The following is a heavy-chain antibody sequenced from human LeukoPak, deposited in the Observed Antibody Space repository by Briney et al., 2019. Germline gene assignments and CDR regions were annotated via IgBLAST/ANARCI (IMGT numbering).Heavy chain of an antibody. V-gene: IGHV1-2*02. J-gene: IGHJ4*02. D-gene: IGHD4-17*01. CDR2: INPDSGDT. CDR1: GYTFTGFY. Sequence: ASVKVSCKASGYTFTGFYIHWVRQAPGQGLEWMGWINPDSGDTNYAQTFHGRVTVTRDTSIRTVYLELSRLRSDDTAVYYCARDPSTVTTRHLDYWGQGTLVTVSS. CDR3: ARDPSTVTTRHLDY.